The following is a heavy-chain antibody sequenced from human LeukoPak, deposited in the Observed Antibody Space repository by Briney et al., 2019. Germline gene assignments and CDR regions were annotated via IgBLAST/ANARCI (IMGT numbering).Heavy chain of an antibody. D-gene: IGHD2-2*01. CDR1: GYTLTELS. J-gene: IGHJ4*02. CDR3: ARYSAAFDY. V-gene: IGHV1-24*01. Sequence: VASVKVSCKVSGYTLTELSMHWVRQAPGKGLEWMGGFDPEDGETIYAQKFQGRVTMTEDTSASTAYMELSSLRSEDMAVYYCARYSAAFDYWGQGTLVTVSS. CDR2: FDPEDGET.